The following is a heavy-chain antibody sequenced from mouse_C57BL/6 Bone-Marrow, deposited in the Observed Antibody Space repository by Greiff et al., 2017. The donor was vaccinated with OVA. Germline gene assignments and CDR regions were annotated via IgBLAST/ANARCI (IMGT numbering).Heavy chain of an antibody. CDR1: GYTFTSYW. V-gene: IGHV1-74*01. CDR3: AIPSMVTRGTWFAY. Sequence: QVQLQQPGAELVKPGASVKVSCKASGYTFTSYWMHWVKQRPGQGLEWIGRIHPSDSDTNYNSKFKGKATLTVDKSSSPAYMQLSSLTSEDAAVDYCAIPSMVTRGTWFAYWGQGTLVTVSA. CDR2: IHPSDSDT. J-gene: IGHJ3*01. D-gene: IGHD2-2*01.